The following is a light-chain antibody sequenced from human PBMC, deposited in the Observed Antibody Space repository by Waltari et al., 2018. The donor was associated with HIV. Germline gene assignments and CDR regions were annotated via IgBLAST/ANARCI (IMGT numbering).Light chain of an antibody. CDR3: QQYYSTPFT. CDR1: QSVLYNSNNKNY. CDR2: WAS. V-gene: IGKV4-1*01. J-gene: IGKJ3*01. Sequence: DIVMTQSPDSLAVSLGERATINCQSSQSVLYNSNNKNYLAWYQQKPGPPPKLLIYWASTRESGVPDRFSGSGSGTDFTLTISSLQAEDVAVYYCQQYYSTPFTFGPGTKVDIK.